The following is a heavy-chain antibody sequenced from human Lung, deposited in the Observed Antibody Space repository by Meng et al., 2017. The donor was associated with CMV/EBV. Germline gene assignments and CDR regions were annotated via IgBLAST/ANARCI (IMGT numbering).Heavy chain of an antibody. CDR3: GRDMDV. CDR1: GFHFSTYW. J-gene: IGHJ6*02. V-gene: IGHV3-7*01. CDR2: INQDGSQR. Sequence: GEXVKISCAASGFHFSTYWMSWVRQAPGKALEWVANINQDGSQRNYVDSVKGRFTISRDNAKNSMYLQMNSLRVEDTAVYYCGRDMDVWGQGTTVTVSS.